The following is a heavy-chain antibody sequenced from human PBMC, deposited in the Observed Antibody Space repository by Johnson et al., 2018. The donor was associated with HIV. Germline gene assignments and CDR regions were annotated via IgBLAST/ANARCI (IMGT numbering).Heavy chain of an antibody. D-gene: IGHD2-15*01. CDR2: IYSGGDT. J-gene: IGHJ3*02. Sequence: VQLVESGGGLVQPGGSLRLSCAASGFTFSSYAMSWVRQAPGKGLEWVSGIYSGGDTYYSDSVMGRFTISRDTSKNTLYLQMNSLRGDDTAVNYCTRVSSTSWALDIWGQGTLVTVSS. CDR3: TRVSSTSWALDI. CDR1: GFTFSSYA. V-gene: IGHV3-66*01.